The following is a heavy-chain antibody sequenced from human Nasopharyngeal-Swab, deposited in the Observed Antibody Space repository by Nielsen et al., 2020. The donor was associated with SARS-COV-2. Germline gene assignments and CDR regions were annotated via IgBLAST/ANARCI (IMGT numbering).Heavy chain of an antibody. CDR1: GYLLINQA. J-gene: IGHJ4*02. V-gene: IGHV1-3*01. CDR2: ITAVDGKT. Sequence: ASVKVSCKASGYLLINQAPHWVRQAPGQSLEWMGWITAVDGKTEYSQKFHDRLILSSDSSVNTAYMDLSSLRSEDTAVYFCVRDDGTSWLLDKWGPGTLVTVSS. D-gene: IGHD2-15*01. CDR3: VRDDGTSWLLDK.